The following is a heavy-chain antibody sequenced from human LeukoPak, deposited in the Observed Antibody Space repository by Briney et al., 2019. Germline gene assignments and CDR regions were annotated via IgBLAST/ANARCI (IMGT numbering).Heavy chain of an antibody. Sequence: GASVKVSCKASGGTFSSYAISWVRQAPGQGLEWMGGIIPIFGTANYAQKFQGRVTITADESTSTAYMELSSLRSEDTAVYYCARDSVDYGDPNWFDPWGQGTLVTVSS. CDR1: GGTFSSYA. V-gene: IGHV1-69*13. CDR3: ARDSVDYGDPNWFDP. D-gene: IGHD4-17*01. CDR2: IIPIFGTA. J-gene: IGHJ5*02.